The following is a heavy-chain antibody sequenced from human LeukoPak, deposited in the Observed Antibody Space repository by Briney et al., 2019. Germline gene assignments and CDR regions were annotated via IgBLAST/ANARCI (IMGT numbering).Heavy chain of an antibody. CDR2: FDPEDGET. V-gene: IGHV1-24*01. D-gene: IGHD2-15*01. CDR1: GYTLTELS. CDR3: TKASAARCIGVFCYPFDH. Sequence: ASVKVSCKVSGYTLTELSMHWVRQAPGKGLEWMGGFDPEDGETIYAQKFQGRVTMTEDTSTDTAYMELSSLRSGDTAVYYCTKASAARCIGVFCYPFDHWGQGTLVTVSS. J-gene: IGHJ4*02.